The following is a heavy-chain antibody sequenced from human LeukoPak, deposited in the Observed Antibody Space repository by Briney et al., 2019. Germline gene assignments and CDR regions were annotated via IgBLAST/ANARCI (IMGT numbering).Heavy chain of an antibody. CDR3: ARGAWYYDFWSGYYIGDY. CDR2: ISAYNGNT. D-gene: IGHD3-3*01. Sequence: ASVKVSCKASGYTFTSYVISWVRQAPGQGLEWMGGISAYNGNTNYAQKLQGRVTMTTDTSTSTAYMELRSLRSDDTAVYYCARGAWYYDFWSGYYIGDYWGQGTLVTVSS. V-gene: IGHV1-18*01. J-gene: IGHJ4*02. CDR1: GYTFTSYV.